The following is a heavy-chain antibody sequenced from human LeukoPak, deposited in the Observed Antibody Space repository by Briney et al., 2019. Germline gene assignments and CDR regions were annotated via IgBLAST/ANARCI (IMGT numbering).Heavy chain of an antibody. Sequence: SQTLSLTCTVSGGSVSSGGYYWHWIRQHPGKGLEWIGYIYYSGSTYYNLSLRSRLTISVDTSKNQFSLKLSSVTAADTAVYYCARGQLSWFDPWGQGALVTVSS. V-gene: IGHV4-31*03. J-gene: IGHJ5*02. CDR3: ARGQLSWFDP. D-gene: IGHD1-1*01. CDR2: IYYSGST. CDR1: GGSVSSGGYY.